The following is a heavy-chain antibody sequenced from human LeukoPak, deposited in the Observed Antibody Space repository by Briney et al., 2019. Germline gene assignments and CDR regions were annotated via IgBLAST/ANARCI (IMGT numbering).Heavy chain of an antibody. J-gene: IGHJ6*03. Sequence: SETLSLTCTVSSGSISSSSYYWGWIRQPPGKGLEWIGSIYYSGDTYYNPSLKSRVTMSVDTSKNQFSLKLSSVTAADAAVYYCAKLPGFWTTYYYYMDVWGKGTTVTVSS. CDR1: SGSISSSSYY. V-gene: IGHV4-39*01. CDR3: AKLPGFWTTYYYYMDV. D-gene: IGHD3/OR15-3a*01. CDR2: IYYSGDT.